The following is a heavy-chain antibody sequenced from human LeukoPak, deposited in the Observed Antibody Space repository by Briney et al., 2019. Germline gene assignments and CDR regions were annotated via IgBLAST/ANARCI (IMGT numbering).Heavy chain of an antibody. CDR1: GGSFSGYY. V-gene: IGHV4-34*01. Sequence: PSETLSLTCAVYGGSFSGYYWSWIRQPPGKGLEWIGEINHSGSTNYNPSLKSRVTISVDTSKNQFSLKLSSVTAADTAVYYCARRIAVAGTVGYWGQGTLVTVSS. CDR3: ARRIAVAGTVGY. D-gene: IGHD6-19*01. CDR2: INHSGST. J-gene: IGHJ4*02.